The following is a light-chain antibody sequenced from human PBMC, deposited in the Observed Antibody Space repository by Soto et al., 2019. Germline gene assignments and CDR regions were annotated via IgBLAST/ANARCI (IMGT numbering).Light chain of an antibody. V-gene: IGKV1-5*03. CDR3: QQYHGFPLT. CDR1: QSIISW. CDR2: KAS. J-gene: IGKJ5*01. Sequence: DIQMTQSPSTLSASVGDRVTITCRASQSIISWLAWYQQRPGKAPNLLIYKASSLESGVPSRFSGSGSGTEFTLTISSLQPDDSATYYCQQYHGFPLTFGQGTRLEIK.